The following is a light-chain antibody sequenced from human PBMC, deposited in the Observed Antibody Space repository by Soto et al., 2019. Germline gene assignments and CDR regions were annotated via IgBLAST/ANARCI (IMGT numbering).Light chain of an antibody. CDR2: GAV. CDR1: QSISDYY. Sequence: EIVLTQSPGTLSFSPGERATLSCRASQSISDYYLAWYQQRAGQAPRLVIYGAVSRATGIPDRFSASGSGTDFILTISRLEPEDFAVYYCQQYTSSPLTLGQGTNVDIK. CDR3: QQYTSSPLT. J-gene: IGKJ1*01. V-gene: IGKV3-20*01.